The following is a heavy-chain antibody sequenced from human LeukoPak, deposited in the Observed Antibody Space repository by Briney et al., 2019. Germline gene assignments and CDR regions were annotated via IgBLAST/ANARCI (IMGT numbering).Heavy chain of an antibody. V-gene: IGHV2-5*02. J-gene: IGHJ4*02. Sequence: SGPTLVKPTQTLTLTCTFSGFSLSTSGVGVGWIRQPPGKALEWLALIYWDDDKRYSPSLKSRLTITKDTSKNQVVLTVTNMDPVDTATYYCALSLYSGYGRYFDYWGQGTLVTVSS. CDR2: IYWDDDK. CDR3: ALSLYSGYGRYFDY. D-gene: IGHD5-12*01. CDR1: GFSLSTSGVG.